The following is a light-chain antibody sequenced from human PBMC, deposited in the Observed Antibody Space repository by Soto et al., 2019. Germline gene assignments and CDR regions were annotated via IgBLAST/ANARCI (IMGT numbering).Light chain of an antibody. CDR3: QQYGSSGT. CDR2: GAS. V-gene: IGKV3-20*01. Sequence: IGLTQSPCTLSLSPGERATLSCRASQSVSNNYLACYQQKPGPAPRLLIYGASNRATGIPDRFSGSGSGTDFTLTISRLEPEDFAVYYCQQYGSSGTFGQGTKVDIK. J-gene: IGKJ1*01. CDR1: QSVSNNY.